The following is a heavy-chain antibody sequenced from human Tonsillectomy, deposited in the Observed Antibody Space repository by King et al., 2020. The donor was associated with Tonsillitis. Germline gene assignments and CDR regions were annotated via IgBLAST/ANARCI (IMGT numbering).Heavy chain of an antibody. CDR2: THPGDSDT. Sequence: QLVQSGAEVKKPGDSLKISCRGTGYSFSTYWIGWVRQMPGKGLEWMGITHPGDSDTRYSPSFQDQVTISADKSIDTAYMQWSSLKASDTANFYRAWLGGGSPYYFHYMDVWGKRDHGHRLL. D-gene: IGHD3-16*01. CDR1: GYSFSTYW. J-gene: IGHJ6*03. CDR3: AWLGGGSPYYFHYMDV. V-gene: IGHV5-51*03.